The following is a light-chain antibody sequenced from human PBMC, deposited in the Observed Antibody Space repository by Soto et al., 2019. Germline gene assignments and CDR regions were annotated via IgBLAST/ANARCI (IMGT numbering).Light chain of an antibody. V-gene: IGLV2-14*01. CDR2: EVS. CDR1: SSDVGGYNF. CDR3: SSYTNSNTRV. Sequence: QSALTQPASVSGSPGQSITISCTGTSSDVGGYNFVSWYQQHPGKAPKLMIYEVSNRPSGVSNRFSGSKSGNTASLTTSGLQTEDEADYYCSSYTNSNTRVFGGGTKLTVL. J-gene: IGLJ3*02.